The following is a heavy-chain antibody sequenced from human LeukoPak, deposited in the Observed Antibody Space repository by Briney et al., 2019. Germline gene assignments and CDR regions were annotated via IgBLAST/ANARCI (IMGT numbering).Heavy chain of an antibody. V-gene: IGHV1-18*01. CDR3: ARTDYGHPLGDY. CDR1: GYTFTSYG. D-gene: IGHD4-17*01. CDR2: ISAYNGDT. Sequence: ASVKVSCKASGYTFTSYGISWVRQAPGQGLEWMGWISAYNGDTNYAQKLQGRVTMTTDASTSTAYMELRSLRSDDTAVYYCARTDYGHPLGDYWGQGTLVTVSS. J-gene: IGHJ4*02.